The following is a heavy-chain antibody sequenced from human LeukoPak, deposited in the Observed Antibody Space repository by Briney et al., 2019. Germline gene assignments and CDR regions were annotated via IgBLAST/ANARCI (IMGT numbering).Heavy chain of an antibody. V-gene: IGHV4-39*01. CDR3: ARHRLSSSWAGAYYYYMHV. J-gene: IGHJ6*03. CDR1: GGSISSSRYY. Sequence: SETLSLTCTVSGGSISSSRYYWGWIRQPPGKGLEWIGSIYYSGSTYYNPSLKSRVTISVDTSKNQFSLKLSSVTAADTAVYYCARHRLSSSWAGAYYYYMHVWGKGTTVTVSS. CDR2: IYYSGST. D-gene: IGHD6-13*01.